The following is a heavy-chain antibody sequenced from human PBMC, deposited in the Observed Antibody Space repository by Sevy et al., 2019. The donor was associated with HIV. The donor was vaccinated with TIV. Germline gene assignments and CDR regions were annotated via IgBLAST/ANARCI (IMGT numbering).Heavy chain of an antibody. CDR3: ATHAGIAAAGRVFDY. J-gene: IGHJ4*02. V-gene: IGHV3-72*01. D-gene: IGHD6-13*01. CDR2: TRKKADGSTT. CDR1: GLPFSAHY. Sequence: GGSLRLSWVASGLPFSAHYMEWVRQAQGKGLEWVGRTRKKADGSTTEYAASVKGRFTISRDDSKNSLYVQMNSLKTEDTAVYYCATHAGIAAAGRVFDYWGQGTLVTVSS.